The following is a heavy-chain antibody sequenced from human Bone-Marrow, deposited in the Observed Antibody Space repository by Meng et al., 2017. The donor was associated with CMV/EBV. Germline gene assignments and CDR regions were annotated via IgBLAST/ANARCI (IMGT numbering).Heavy chain of an antibody. CDR1: GGTFSSYA. D-gene: IGHD3-22*01. J-gene: IGHJ4*02. CDR3: ARGAYYYDSSGYYFDY. V-gene: IGHV1-69*05. CDR2: IIPIFGTA. Sequence: SGKVSCKASGGTFSSYAISWVRQAPGQGLEWMGGIIPIFGTANYAQKFQGRVTITTDESTSTAYMELSSLRSEDTAVYYCARGAYYYDSSGYYFDYWGKGTLVTVSS.